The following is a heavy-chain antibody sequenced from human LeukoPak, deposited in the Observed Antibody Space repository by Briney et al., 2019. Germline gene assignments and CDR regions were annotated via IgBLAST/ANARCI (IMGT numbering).Heavy chain of an antibody. CDR1: GFTFSSYS. D-gene: IGHD5-24*01. CDR2: ISSGSNYI. CDR3: AKEGRSLQTY. Sequence: GGSLRLSCAASGFTFSSYSMVWVRQAPGKGLEWASSISSGSNYIYYADSVKGRFTISRDNARTSLYLQMNSLRAEDTAVYYCAKEGRSLQTYWGQGTLVTVSS. J-gene: IGHJ4*02. V-gene: IGHV3-21*06.